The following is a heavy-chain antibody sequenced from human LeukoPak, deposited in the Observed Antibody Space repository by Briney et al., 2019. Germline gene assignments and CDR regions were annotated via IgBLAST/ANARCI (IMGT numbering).Heavy chain of an antibody. D-gene: IGHD4-23*01. CDR3: AREGLSSVTTVVGFDP. V-gene: IGHV3-23*01. CDR1: GFTFSTYA. CDR2: ISGGGTST. J-gene: IGHJ5*02. Sequence: SGGSLRLSCAASGFTFSTYAMSWVRQAPGKGLEWVSTISGGGTSTYYADSVKGRFTISRDNSKNTLYLQMNSLRAEDTAVYYCAREGLSSVTTVVGFDPWGQGTLVTVSS.